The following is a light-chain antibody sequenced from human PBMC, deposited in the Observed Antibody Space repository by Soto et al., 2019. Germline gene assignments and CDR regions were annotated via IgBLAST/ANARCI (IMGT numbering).Light chain of an antibody. V-gene: IGLV1-51*01. Sequence: QSVLTQPPSVSAAPGQTVTISCSGSDSNIGNNYVSWYQQLPKTAPKLLIHDNDNRPSDIPDRFSASKSGTSATLGITGLQTGDEADYYCGTWDSSLSAVVFGGGTKLTVL. CDR1: DSNIGNNY. CDR2: DND. CDR3: GTWDSSLSAVV. J-gene: IGLJ3*02.